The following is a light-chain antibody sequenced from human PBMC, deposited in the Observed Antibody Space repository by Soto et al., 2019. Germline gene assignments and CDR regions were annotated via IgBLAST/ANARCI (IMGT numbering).Light chain of an antibody. J-gene: IGKJ1*01. CDR3: QQYNSYST. CDR2: KAS. CDR1: QSISSW. V-gene: IGKV1-5*03. Sequence: DIQMTQSPSTLSSSLGDRVTITCRASQSISSWLAWYQQKPGKAPKLLIYKASSLESGVPSRFSGSGSGTEFTLTISRLQPDDFATYYCQQYNSYSTLGQGTKWIS.